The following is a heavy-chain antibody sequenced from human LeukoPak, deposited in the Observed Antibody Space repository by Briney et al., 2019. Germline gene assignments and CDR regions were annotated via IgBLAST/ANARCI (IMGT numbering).Heavy chain of an antibody. Sequence: GGSLTLSCAASGFTFSSYAMIWLRQAPGKGLEWVANIKQDGSEKYYVDSVKGRFTISRDNAKNSLYLQMNSLTAEDTAVYYCASVHSSGWYYFDYRGQGTLVTVSS. CDR1: GFTFSSYA. D-gene: IGHD6-19*01. J-gene: IGHJ4*02. CDR2: IKQDGSEK. V-gene: IGHV3-7*01. CDR3: ASVHSSGWYYFDY.